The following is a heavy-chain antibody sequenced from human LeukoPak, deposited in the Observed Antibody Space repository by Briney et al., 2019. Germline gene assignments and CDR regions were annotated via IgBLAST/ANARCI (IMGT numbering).Heavy chain of an antibody. CDR2: INHSGST. Sequence: SETLSLTCAIYGGSFSGYYWSWIRQPPGKGLEWIGEINHSGSTNYNPSLKSRVTISVDTSKNQFSLKLGSVTAADTAVYYCARLPYYYGSGSVVGSFDYWGQGTLVTVSS. CDR3: ARLPYYYGSGSVVGSFDY. V-gene: IGHV4-34*01. J-gene: IGHJ4*02. D-gene: IGHD3-10*01. CDR1: GGSFSGYY.